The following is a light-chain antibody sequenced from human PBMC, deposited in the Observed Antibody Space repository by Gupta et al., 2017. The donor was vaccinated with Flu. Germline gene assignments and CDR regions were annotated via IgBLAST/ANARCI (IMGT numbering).Light chain of an antibody. Sequence: QSALTQPASVSGSPGQSLTISCTGTNRDIGDYNYVTWYQQHPGKAPKLVIYEVNNRPSGLSSRFSGSKSGNTASLTISGLQPEDEADYYCSAYAAGSTLVFGRGTKVTVL. J-gene: IGLJ3*02. V-gene: IGLV2-14*01. CDR3: SAYAAGSTLV. CDR1: NRDIGDYNY. CDR2: EVN.